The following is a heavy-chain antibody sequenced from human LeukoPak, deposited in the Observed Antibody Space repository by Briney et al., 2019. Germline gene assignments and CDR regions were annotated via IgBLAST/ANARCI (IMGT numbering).Heavy chain of an antibody. J-gene: IGHJ4*02. CDR3: AKDSQGVGIAVAGWSDFDY. V-gene: IGHV3-23*01. Sequence: GGSLRLSCAASGFTLSSYGMHWVRQAPGKGLEWVTAISGSGGSTYYADSVKGRFTISRDNSKNTLYLQMNSLRAEDTAVYYCAKDSQGVGIAVAGWSDFDYWGQGTLVTVSS. CDR2: ISGSGGST. D-gene: IGHD6-19*01. CDR1: GFTLSSYG.